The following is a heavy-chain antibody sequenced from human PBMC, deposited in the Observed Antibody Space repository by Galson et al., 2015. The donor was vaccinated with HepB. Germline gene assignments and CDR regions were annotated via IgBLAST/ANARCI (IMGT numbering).Heavy chain of an antibody. CDR3: ARDRSGYDSSCDY. CDR1: GGTFSSYT. D-gene: IGHD5-12*01. Sequence: SCKASGGTFSSYTISWVRQAPGQGLEWMGRIIPILGIANYAQKFQGRVTITADKSTSTAYMELSSLRSEDTAMYYCARDRSGYDSSCDYWGQGTLVTVSS. CDR2: IIPILGIA. V-gene: IGHV1-69*04. J-gene: IGHJ4*02.